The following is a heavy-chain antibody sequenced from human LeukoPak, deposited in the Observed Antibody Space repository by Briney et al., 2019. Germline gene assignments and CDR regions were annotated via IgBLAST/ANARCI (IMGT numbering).Heavy chain of an antibody. D-gene: IGHD1-26*01. V-gene: IGHV3-49*05. CDR2: IRGKAYGGTT. J-gene: IGHJ4*02. Sequence: KPGRSLRLSCTASGFTFGDYAMTWFRQAPGKGLEWVGFIRGKAYGGTTEYAASVKGRFTISRDDSKSIAYLQMNSLKSEDTAVYYCSRPTPYSGSYYGHWGQGTLVTVSP. CDR1: GFTFGDYA. CDR3: SRPTPYSGSYYGH.